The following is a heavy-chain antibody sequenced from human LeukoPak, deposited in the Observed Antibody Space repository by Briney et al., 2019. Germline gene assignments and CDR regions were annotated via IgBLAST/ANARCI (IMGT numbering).Heavy chain of an antibody. Sequence: PGGSLRLSCAASGFTFSSYEMNWVRQAPGKGLEWVSYISSSGSTIYYADSVKGRFTISRDNAKNSLYLQMNSLRAEDTAVYYCARVTLYDFWSGRFYYYYYMDVWGKGTTVTVSS. D-gene: IGHD3-3*01. V-gene: IGHV3-48*03. CDR1: GFTFSSYE. CDR3: ARVTLYDFWSGRFYYYYYMDV. J-gene: IGHJ6*03. CDR2: ISSSGSTI.